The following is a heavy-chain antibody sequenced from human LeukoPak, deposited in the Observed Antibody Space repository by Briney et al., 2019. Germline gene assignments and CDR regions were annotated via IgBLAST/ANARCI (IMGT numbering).Heavy chain of an antibody. Sequence: PSETLSLTCAVSGGSISSNSYYWGWIRQPPGKGLEWIGSIYYSGSTYYNPSLKSRVTISVDTSKNQFSLKLSSVTAADTAVYYCARHRSVYRRGGVIVDFDYWGQGTLVTVSS. V-gene: IGHV4-39*01. D-gene: IGHD3-16*02. CDR2: IYYSGST. J-gene: IGHJ4*02. CDR3: ARHRSVYRRGGVIVDFDY. CDR1: GGSISSNSYY.